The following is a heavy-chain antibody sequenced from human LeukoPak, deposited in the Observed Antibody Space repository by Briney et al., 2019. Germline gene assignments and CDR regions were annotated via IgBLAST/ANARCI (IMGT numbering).Heavy chain of an antibody. V-gene: IGHV3-33*01. Sequence: GGSLRLSCAASGFTFSSYGMHWVRQAPGKGLEWVAVIWYDGSNKYYADSVKGRFTISRDNSKNTLYLQMNSLRAEDTAVYYCVRNGIVATILFDYWGQGTLVTVSS. D-gene: IGHD5-12*01. CDR1: GFTFSSYG. J-gene: IGHJ4*02. CDR3: VRNGIVATILFDY. CDR2: IWYDGSNK.